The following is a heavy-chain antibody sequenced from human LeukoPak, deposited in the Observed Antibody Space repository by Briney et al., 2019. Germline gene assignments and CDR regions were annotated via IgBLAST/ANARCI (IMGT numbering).Heavy chain of an antibody. V-gene: IGHV4-39*07. Sequence: SETLSLTCTVSGGSISSGPYYWGWLRQPPWKGLEWIVNIYYGENTYYNPSLKSRVTISIDTSKNQFSLKLTSVTAADTAVYYCARVGITGTTPDYWGRGTLVTVSS. CDR3: ARVGITGTTPDY. J-gene: IGHJ4*02. CDR1: GGSISSGPYY. D-gene: IGHD1-7*01. CDR2: IYYGENT.